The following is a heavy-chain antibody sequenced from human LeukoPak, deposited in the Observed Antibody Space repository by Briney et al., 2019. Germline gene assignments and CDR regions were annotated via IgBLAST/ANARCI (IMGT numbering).Heavy chain of an antibody. CDR2: IYYSAST. Sequence: SETLSLTCTVSGGSVSSGSYYWSWIRQPPGKGLEWIGYIYYSASTNYNPSLKSRVTISVDTSKNQFSLKLSSVTAADTAVYYCARVGYCSSTSCKPRYDYWGQGTLVTVSS. CDR1: GGSVSSGSYY. CDR3: ARVGYCSSTSCKPRYDY. V-gene: IGHV4-61*01. J-gene: IGHJ4*02. D-gene: IGHD2-2*03.